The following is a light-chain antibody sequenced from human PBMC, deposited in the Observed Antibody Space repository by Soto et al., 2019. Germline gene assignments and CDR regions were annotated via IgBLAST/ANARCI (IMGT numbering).Light chain of an antibody. Sequence: QSVLTQPPSASGTPGQRVTISCSGSSSNIGSITVNWYQQLPGTAPKLLIYSNYQRPSGVPDRFSGSKSGTSASLAISGLQSEDEADYYCSAWDASLNGYVFGTGTKVTVL. CDR3: SAWDASLNGYV. CDR2: SNY. V-gene: IGLV1-44*01. CDR1: SSNIGSIT. J-gene: IGLJ1*01.